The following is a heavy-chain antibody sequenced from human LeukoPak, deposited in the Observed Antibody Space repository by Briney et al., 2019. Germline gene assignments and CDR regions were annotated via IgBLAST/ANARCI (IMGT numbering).Heavy chain of an antibody. V-gene: IGHV4-59*01. CDR1: GGSFSDFY. D-gene: IGHD6-13*01. CDR2: IYYSGST. Sequence: PSETLSLTCAVYGGSFSDFYWSWIRQPPGKGLEWIGYIYYSGSTNYNPSLKSRVTISVDTSKNQFSLKLSSVTAADTAVYYCARAGRYSSSWSHYYYYYGMDVWGQGTTVTVSS. CDR3: ARAGRYSSSWSHYYYYYGMDV. J-gene: IGHJ6*02.